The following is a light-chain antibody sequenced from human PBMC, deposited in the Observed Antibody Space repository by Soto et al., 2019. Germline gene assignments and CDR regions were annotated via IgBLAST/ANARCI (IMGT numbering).Light chain of an antibody. V-gene: IGKV1-5*01. CDR2: DAS. CDR1: QSISSW. Sequence: DIQMTQSPSTLSASVGDRVTITCRASQSISSWLAWYQQKPGKAPKILIYDASSLESGVPSRFSGSGSGTEFTLTISSLQPDDFATYYCQQYNSYSPITFGPGTKVDIK. CDR3: QQYNSYSPIT. J-gene: IGKJ3*01.